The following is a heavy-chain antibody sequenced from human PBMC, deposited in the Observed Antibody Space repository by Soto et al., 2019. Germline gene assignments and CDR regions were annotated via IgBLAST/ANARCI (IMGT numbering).Heavy chain of an antibody. V-gene: IGHV3-7*05. Sequence: PGGSMRLSCAASVLPFSSYWMSWVRQSPGKGLEWVASIKEDGSEKNYVDSVKGRFTISRDNANKSLYLQMNSLRAEDTAVYYCAREFGGYWGQGTLVTVSS. CDR1: VLPFSSYW. D-gene: IGHD3-10*01. CDR2: IKEDGSEK. CDR3: AREFGGY. J-gene: IGHJ4*02.